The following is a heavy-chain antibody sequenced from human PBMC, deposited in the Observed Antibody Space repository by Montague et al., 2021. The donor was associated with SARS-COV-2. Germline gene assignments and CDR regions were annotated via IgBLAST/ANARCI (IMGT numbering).Heavy chain of an antibody. J-gene: IGHJ3*02. D-gene: IGHD5-12*01. V-gene: IGHV4-59*12. CDR2: FYSSGIT. CDR3: ARDTITGDAFDI. Sequence: SETLSLTCAVSGGSISSSDWGWIRQPPGKGLEWIGFFYSSGITDSNPSFKSRVTISLDTSKNQFSLKLRSVTTADTAVYYCARDTITGDAFDIWGQGTMVTVSP. CDR1: GGSISSSD.